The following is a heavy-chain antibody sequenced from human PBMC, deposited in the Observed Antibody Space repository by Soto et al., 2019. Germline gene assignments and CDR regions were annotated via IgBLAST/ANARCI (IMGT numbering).Heavy chain of an antibody. D-gene: IGHD3-9*01. Sequence: SETLSLTCTVSGGSISSYYWSWIRQTPGKGLEWIGYIFYFGSTNYNPSLKSRVTLSIDTSKNQLSLKLSSVTAADTAVYYCARRSPDFAWLSQFDYWGQGTLVTVSS. J-gene: IGHJ4*02. CDR2: IFYFGST. CDR1: GGSISSYY. CDR3: ARRSPDFAWLSQFDY. V-gene: IGHV4-59*08.